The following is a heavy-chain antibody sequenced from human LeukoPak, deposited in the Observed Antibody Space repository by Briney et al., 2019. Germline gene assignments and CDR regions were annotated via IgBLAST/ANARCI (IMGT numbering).Heavy chain of an antibody. CDR3: ARGQGA. CDR1: GFTFSVYS. CDR2: ISGSSSTI. V-gene: IGHV3-48*01. Sequence: GGSLRLSCAASGFTFSVYSVTWVRQAPGKGLEWVSYISGSSSTIYYADSVKGRFTISRDNAKNSLYLQMKSLRAEDTAVYYCARGQGAWGQGTLVTVSS. J-gene: IGHJ5*02.